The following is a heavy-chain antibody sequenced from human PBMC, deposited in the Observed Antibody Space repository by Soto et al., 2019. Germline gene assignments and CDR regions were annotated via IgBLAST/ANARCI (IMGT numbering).Heavy chain of an antibody. CDR2: IYYSGST. D-gene: IGHD2-15*01. CDR1: GGSISSYY. Sequence: PSETLSLTCTVSGGSISSYYWSWIRQPPGKGLEWIGYIYYSGSTNYNPSLKSRVTITVDTSKNQFSLKLSSVTAADTAVYYCATDNQSHCSGGSCYPTSWGQGILVTVSS. CDR3: ATDNQSHCSGGSCYPTS. J-gene: IGHJ5*02. V-gene: IGHV4-59*01.